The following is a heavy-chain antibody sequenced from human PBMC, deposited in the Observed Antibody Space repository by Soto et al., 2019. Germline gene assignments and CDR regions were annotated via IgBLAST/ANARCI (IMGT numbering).Heavy chain of an antibody. Sequence: QVQLQESGPGLVKPSQTLSLTCTVSGGSISSDNSYWTWIRQPPGKGLEWIGCIYYSGSTYYNPSLKSRVTISVDTSKNQCSLKLSSVPAADTAVYYCARAGEVGATPFDIWGQGTMVTVSS. CDR1: GGSISSDNSY. CDR2: IYYSGST. J-gene: IGHJ3*02. D-gene: IGHD1-26*01. V-gene: IGHV4-30-4*01. CDR3: ARAGEVGATPFDI.